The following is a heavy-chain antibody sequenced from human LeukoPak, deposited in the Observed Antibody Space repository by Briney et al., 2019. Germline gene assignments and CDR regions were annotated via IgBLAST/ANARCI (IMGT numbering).Heavy chain of an antibody. CDR1: GFTFSSYW. Sequence: GGSLRLSCAASGFTFSSYWMHWVRQAPGKGLVWVSRINTDGSSTSYADSVKGRFTISRDNAKNTLYLQMNSLRAEDTAVYYCVRQVGYEDYYYMDVWGKGTTVTVSS. CDR3: VRQVGYEDYYYMDV. J-gene: IGHJ6*03. D-gene: IGHD5-12*01. V-gene: IGHV3-74*01. CDR2: INTDGSST.